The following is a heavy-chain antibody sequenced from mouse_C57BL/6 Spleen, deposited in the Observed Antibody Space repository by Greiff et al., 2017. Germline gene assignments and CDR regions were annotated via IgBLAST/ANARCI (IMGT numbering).Heavy chain of an antibody. CDR3: AREPIYYGNYVESFFDY. Sequence: QVQLQQPGAELVRPGSSVKLSCKASGYTFTSYWMHWVKQRPIQGLEWIGNIDPADSETHYNQKFKDKATLTVDKSSSTAYMQLSSLTSEDSAVYYCAREPIYYGNYVESFFDYWGQGTTLTVSS. J-gene: IGHJ2*01. CDR1: GYTFTSYW. D-gene: IGHD2-1*01. V-gene: IGHV1-52*01. CDR2: IDPADSET.